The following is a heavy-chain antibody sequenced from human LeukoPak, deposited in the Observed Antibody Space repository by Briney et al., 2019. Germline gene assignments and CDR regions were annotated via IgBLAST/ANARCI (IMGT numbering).Heavy chain of an antibody. J-gene: IGHJ6*02. CDR2: IHHGGST. V-gene: IGHV4-4*02. D-gene: IGHD1-26*01. Sequence: SSETLSLTCAVSADSISSSKWWSWVRLAPGKGLAWIGEIHHGGSTNYNPSLKSRVTISIDKSKNQFSLKMSSVTAADTAVYYCARSRDTTNYYGMDVWGQGTTVTVSS. CDR3: ARSRDTTNYYGMDV. CDR1: ADSISSSKW.